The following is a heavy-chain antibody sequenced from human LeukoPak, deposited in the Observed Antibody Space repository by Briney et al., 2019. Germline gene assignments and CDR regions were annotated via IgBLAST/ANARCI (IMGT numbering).Heavy chain of an antibody. CDR3: ATYSSLNRREFQF. J-gene: IGHJ1*01. Sequence: GGSLRLSCAASGFIFSNYWMSWVRQAPGKRLEWVANIKQDGSEKYYVDSVKGRFTISRDNAKNSLYLQMNSLRAEDTAVYYCATYSSLNRREFQFWGQGTLLTVSS. CDR2: IKQDGSEK. D-gene: IGHD3-22*01. V-gene: IGHV3-7*01. CDR1: GFIFSNYW.